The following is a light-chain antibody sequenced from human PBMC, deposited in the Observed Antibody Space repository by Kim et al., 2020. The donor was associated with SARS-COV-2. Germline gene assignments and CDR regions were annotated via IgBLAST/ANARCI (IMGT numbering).Light chain of an antibody. CDR1: SSDVGAYNY. J-gene: IGLJ3*02. CDR3: ASYTSGSTWV. Sequence: GQAVTVACTGTSSDVGAYNYVSWYQQHPGKAPKLLIYDVTRRLSGISIRCSGSKSGNTASLTISGLRAEDEADYYCASYTSGSTWVFGGGTQLTVL. CDR2: DVT. V-gene: IGLV2-14*03.